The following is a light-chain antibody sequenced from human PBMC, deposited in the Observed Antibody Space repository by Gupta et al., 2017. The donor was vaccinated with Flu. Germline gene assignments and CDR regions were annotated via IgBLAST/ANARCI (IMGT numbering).Light chain of an antibody. V-gene: IGKV1-9*01. CDR2: AAS. CDR1: HDISSH. Sequence: DIQLTQSPSFLSASVGDRITITCRASHDISSHLAWYQQRPGTAPKLLISAASILQSGAPSRFSGSGSGTEFTLTISSLQPGDFATYYCQQLNSFPHSFGQGTKLEI. J-gene: IGKJ2*03. CDR3: QQLNSFPHS.